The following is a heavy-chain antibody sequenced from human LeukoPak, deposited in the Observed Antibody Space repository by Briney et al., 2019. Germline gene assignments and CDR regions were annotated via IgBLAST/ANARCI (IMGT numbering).Heavy chain of an antibody. CDR3: AKGERITIFGVVID. CDR2: TSGSGGST. D-gene: IGHD3-3*01. J-gene: IGHJ4*02. V-gene: IGHV3-23*01. Sequence: GGSLRLSCAASGFTFSSYAMSWVRQAPGKGLEWVSATSGSGGSTYYADSVKGRFTISRDNSKNALYLQMNSLRAEDTAVYYCAKGERITIFGVVIDWGQGTLVTVSS. CDR1: GFTFSSYA.